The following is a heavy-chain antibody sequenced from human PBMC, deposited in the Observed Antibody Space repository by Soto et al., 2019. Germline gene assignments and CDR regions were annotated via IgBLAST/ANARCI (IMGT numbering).Heavy chain of an antibody. D-gene: IGHD3-3*01. Sequence: SETLSLTCTVSGGSISSGGYYWSWIRQHPGKGLEWIGYIYYSGSTYYNPSLKSRVTISVDTSKNQFSLKLSSVAAADTAVYYCARSTDDDFWSGYYSYYFDYWGQGTLVTVSS. CDR3: ARSTDDDFWSGYYSYYFDY. CDR2: IYYSGST. CDR1: GGSISSGGYY. V-gene: IGHV4-31*03. J-gene: IGHJ4*02.